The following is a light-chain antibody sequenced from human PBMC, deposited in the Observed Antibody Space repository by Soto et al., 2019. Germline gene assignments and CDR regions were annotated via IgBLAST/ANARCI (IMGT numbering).Light chain of an antibody. Sequence: AILMTQSPSSLSASVGDRVTLTCRASQDIGSVLGWYKQKPGKAPKVLIYSASSLQSGVPSRFSGSGSGTDFTLTISSLQLEDFATYDRLQHYNYPWTFGQRTKVESK. CDR3: LQHYNYPWT. J-gene: IGKJ1*01. V-gene: IGKV1-6*01. CDR1: QDIGSV. CDR2: SAS.